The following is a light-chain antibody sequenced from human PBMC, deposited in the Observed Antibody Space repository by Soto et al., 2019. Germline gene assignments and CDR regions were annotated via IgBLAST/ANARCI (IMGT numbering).Light chain of an antibody. CDR3: QQYNSYSSPWT. CDR2: AAS. Sequence: DIQMTQSPSSLSASVGDRVTITCRASQSISSYLNWYQQKPGKAPKLLIYAASSLQSGVPSRFSGSGSGTDFTLTISSLQPDDFATYYCQQYNSYSSPWTFGQGTKVEIK. J-gene: IGKJ1*01. CDR1: QSISSY. V-gene: IGKV1-39*01.